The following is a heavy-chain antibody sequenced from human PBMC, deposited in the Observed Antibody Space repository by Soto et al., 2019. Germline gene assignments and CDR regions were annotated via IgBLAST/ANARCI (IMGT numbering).Heavy chain of an antibody. D-gene: IGHD3-10*01. CDR2: ISGSGDST. Sequence: GGSLRLSCAASGFTFSSFALSWVRQAPGKGLEWVSAISGSGDSTDYADSVKGRFTISRDNSKNTLYLQMDSLRAEDTAVYYCAKGEVRGIIPSYFDYWGLGTLVTVSS. V-gene: IGHV3-23*01. J-gene: IGHJ4*02. CDR1: GFTFSSFA. CDR3: AKGEVRGIIPSYFDY.